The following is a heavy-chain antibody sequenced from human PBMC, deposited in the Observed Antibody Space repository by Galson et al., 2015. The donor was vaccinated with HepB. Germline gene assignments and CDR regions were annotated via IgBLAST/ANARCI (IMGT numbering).Heavy chain of an antibody. CDR1: GYTLTELS. Sequence: SVKVSCKVSGYTLTELSMHWVRQAPGKGLEWMGGFDPEDGETIYAQKFQGRVTMTEDTSTDTAYMELSSLRSEDTAVYYCATHLIAAMKAGAFDIWGQGTMVTVSS. CDR2: FDPEDGET. D-gene: IGHD6-13*01. V-gene: IGHV1-24*01. CDR3: ATHLIAAMKAGAFDI. J-gene: IGHJ3*02.